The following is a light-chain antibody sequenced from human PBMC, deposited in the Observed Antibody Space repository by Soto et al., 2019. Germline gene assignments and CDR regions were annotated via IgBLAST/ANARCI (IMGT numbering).Light chain of an antibody. CDR3: QQTHSVPYT. J-gene: IGKJ2*01. Sequence: DIQMTQSPSSLSASVGDRVTITCRASQSISDYLTWYQKKPGKAPNLLVYSASSLQSGVPTRFSGSGSGTDFTLTISSLQPEDFATYYCQQTHSVPYTFGQGTRVEIK. V-gene: IGKV1-39*01. CDR2: SAS. CDR1: QSISDY.